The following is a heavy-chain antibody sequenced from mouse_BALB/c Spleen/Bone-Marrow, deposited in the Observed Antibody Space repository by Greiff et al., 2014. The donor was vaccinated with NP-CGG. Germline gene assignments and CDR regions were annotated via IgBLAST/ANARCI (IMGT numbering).Heavy chain of an antibody. CDR1: GFNIKDTY. V-gene: IGHV14-3*02. D-gene: IGHD1-1*01. CDR3: VSYYYGSSLLAY. CDR2: IDPANGNT. Sequence: EVQLQQSGAELVKPGASVKLSCTASGFNIKDTYMHWVKQRPEQGLEWIGRIDPANGNTKYDPKFQGKATITADTSSNTAYLQLSSLTSEDTAVYYCVSYYYGSSLLAYWGQGTLVTVSA. J-gene: IGHJ3*01.